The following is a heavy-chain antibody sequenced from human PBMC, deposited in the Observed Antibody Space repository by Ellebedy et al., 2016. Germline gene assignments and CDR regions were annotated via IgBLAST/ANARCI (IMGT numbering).Heavy chain of an antibody. CDR3: LRGDNRDY. D-gene: IGHD3-22*01. Sequence: GESLKISCAASGFTFSSYWMSWVRQAPGKGLEWVANIKQDGSEKYYVDSVKGRFTISRDNAKNSLYLQMNSLKVEDTAVYYCLRGDNRDYWGQGTLVTVSS. J-gene: IGHJ4*02. CDR2: IKQDGSEK. CDR1: GFTFSSYW. V-gene: IGHV3-7*04.